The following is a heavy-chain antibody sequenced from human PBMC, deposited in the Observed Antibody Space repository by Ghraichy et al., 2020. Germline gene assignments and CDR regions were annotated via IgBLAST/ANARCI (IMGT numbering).Heavy chain of an antibody. V-gene: IGHV3-21*01. CDR2: ISSSSSYI. D-gene: IGHD3-22*01. Sequence: GGSLRLSCAASGFTFSSYSMNWVRQAPGKGLEWVSSISSSSSYIYYADSVKGRFTISRDNAKNSLYLQMNSLRAEDTAVYYCAREGESYYYDSSGNDAFDIWGQGTMVTVSS. J-gene: IGHJ3*02. CDR3: AREGESYYYDSSGNDAFDI. CDR1: GFTFSSYS.